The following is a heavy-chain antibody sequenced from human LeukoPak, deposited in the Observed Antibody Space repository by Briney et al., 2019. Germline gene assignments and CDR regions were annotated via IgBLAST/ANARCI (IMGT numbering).Heavy chain of an antibody. J-gene: IGHJ5*02. Sequence: PGGSLRLSCAASGFTFSSYWMTWVRQAPGKGLEWVAHIKHDGSDKYYVDSVKGRFTISRDNAKNSLYPQMNSLRAEDTAVYYCANSEFASGWFDPWGQGTLVSVSS. CDR3: ANSEFASGWFDP. CDR2: IKHDGSDK. CDR1: GFTFSSYW. V-gene: IGHV3-7*01. D-gene: IGHD3-10*01.